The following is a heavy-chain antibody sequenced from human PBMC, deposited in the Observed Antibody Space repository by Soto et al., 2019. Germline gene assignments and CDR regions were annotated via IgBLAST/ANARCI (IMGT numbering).Heavy chain of an antibody. D-gene: IGHD3-3*01. CDR2: IYYSGST. V-gene: IGHV4-59*08. J-gene: IGHJ4*02. CDR1: GGSISSYY. Sequence: PSETLSLTCTVSGGSISSYYWSWIRQPPGKGLEWIGYIYYSGSTNYNPSLKSRVTISVDTSKNQFSLKLSSVTAADTAVYYCARHPYYDFWSGYYDFDYWGQGTLVTVSS. CDR3: ARHPYYDFWSGYYDFDY.